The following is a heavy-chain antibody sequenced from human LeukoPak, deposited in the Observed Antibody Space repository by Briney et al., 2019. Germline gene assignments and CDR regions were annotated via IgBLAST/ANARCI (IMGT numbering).Heavy chain of an antibody. CDR1: GFTFNNHG. Sequence: GGSLRLSCAASGFTFNNHGMHWVRQAPGKGLEWVAFIRYDGSNKYYADSVKGRFTISRDNSKNTLYLQMNSLRAEDTAVYYCAKDTAMVPDYWGQGTLVTVSS. CDR3: AKDTAMVPDY. CDR2: IRYDGSNK. V-gene: IGHV3-30*02. D-gene: IGHD5-18*01. J-gene: IGHJ4*02.